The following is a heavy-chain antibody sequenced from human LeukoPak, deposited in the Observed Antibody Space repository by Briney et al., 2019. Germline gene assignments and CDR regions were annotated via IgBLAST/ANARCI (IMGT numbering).Heavy chain of an antibody. Sequence: SETLSLTCTVSDDSIRSSTDYWGWIRQSPGKGLEWIGSLYFRGITYYNPSLKSRVTISVDTSKNQFSLKLSSVTAADTAVYYCATSPDSGDYWGWFDSWGQGTLVTVSS. CDR2: LYFRGIT. J-gene: IGHJ5*01. V-gene: IGHV4-39*07. CDR1: DDSIRSSTDY. D-gene: IGHD4-17*01. CDR3: ATSPDSGDYWGWFDS.